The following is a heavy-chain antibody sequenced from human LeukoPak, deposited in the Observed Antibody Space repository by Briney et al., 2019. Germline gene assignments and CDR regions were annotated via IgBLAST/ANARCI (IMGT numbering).Heavy chain of an antibody. V-gene: IGHV3-7*01. CDR2: IKQDGGEK. Sequence: GGSLRFSCAASGFPLGNYWMSWVRQAPGGGLEWVADIKQDGGEKYYVESVKGRFTISRDNAKNSLYLQMNSLRAEDTAVYYCAREPGSHSFDYWGQGTLLTVSS. CDR3: AREPGSHSFDY. D-gene: IGHD3-10*01. CDR1: GFPLGNYW. J-gene: IGHJ4*02.